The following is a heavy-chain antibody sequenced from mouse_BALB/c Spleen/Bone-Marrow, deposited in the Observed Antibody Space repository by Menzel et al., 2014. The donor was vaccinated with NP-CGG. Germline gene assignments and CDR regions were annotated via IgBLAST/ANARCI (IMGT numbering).Heavy chain of an antibody. CDR1: GYTFTDYY. Sequence: QVQLQQSGAELARPGASVKLSCKASGYTFTDYYINWVEQRTGQGLEWIGEIYPRSDNTYYNEKFKGKATLTADKSSSTAYLQPSSLTSEDSAVYFCARDWDYYAMDYWGQGTSVTVSS. CDR2: IYPRSDNT. CDR3: ARDWDYYAMDY. D-gene: IGHD4-1*01. V-gene: IGHV1-77*01. J-gene: IGHJ4*01.